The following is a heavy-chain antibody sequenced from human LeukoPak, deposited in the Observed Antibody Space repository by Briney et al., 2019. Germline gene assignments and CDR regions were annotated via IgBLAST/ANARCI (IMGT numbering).Heavy chain of an antibody. Sequence: PGGSLRLSCVASGFTFSLYSINWVRQAPGKGLEWVSSISSSSRYIYYADSVRGRFTISRDNAKNSLYLQMNSLRAEDTAVFYCARKKDSTDAFDIWGQGTMVTVSS. J-gene: IGHJ3*02. V-gene: IGHV3-21*01. CDR3: ARKKDSTDAFDI. CDR1: GFTFSLYS. CDR2: ISSSSRYI. D-gene: IGHD2/OR15-2a*01.